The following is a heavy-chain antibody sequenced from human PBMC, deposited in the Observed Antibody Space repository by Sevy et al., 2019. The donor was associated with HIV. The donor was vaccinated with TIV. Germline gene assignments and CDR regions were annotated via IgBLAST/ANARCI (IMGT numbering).Heavy chain of an antibody. J-gene: IGHJ6*02. V-gene: IGHV3-15*01. Sequence: GGSLRLSCAASGFTFTHAWMNWVRQAPGKGLEWVGRIQSKIDGGTTDFAAPVKGRITISRADSENTVFLQINSLKTDDAAVYYSTTSGHSPRVWRDLDPRFYFFYYGMDVWGQGTTVTVSS. CDR2: IQSKIDGGTT. CDR3: TTSGHSPRVWRDLDPRFYFFYYGMDV. CDR1: GFTFTHAW. D-gene: IGHD3-3*01.